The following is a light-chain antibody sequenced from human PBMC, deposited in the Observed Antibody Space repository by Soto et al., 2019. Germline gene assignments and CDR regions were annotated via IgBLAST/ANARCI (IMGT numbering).Light chain of an antibody. J-gene: IGLJ2*01. V-gene: IGLV4-69*01. CDR1: SGHSSYA. Sequence: QSVLTQSPSASASLGASVKLTCTLSSGHSSYAIAWHQQQPEKGPRYLMKLNSDGSHSKGDGIPDRFSGSSSGAERYLTISRLQYEDEADYYCQTWGTGIVVFGGGTQLTVL. CDR2: LNSDGSH. CDR3: QTWGTGIVV.